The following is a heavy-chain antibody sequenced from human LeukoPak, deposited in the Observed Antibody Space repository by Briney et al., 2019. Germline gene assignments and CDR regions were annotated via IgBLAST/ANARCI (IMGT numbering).Heavy chain of an antibody. CDR2: IKQDGSEK. CDR3: ASRAGYTGSWSAFDY. CDR1: GFHFRTFA. J-gene: IGHJ4*02. V-gene: IGHV3-7*03. Sequence: GGSLRLSCAASGFHFRTFAMHWVRQAPGKGLEWVANIKQDGSEKYHVDSVKGRFTISRDNAKNSLYLQMNSLRAEDTAVYYCASRAGYTGSWSAFDYWGQGTLVTVSS. D-gene: IGHD6-13*01.